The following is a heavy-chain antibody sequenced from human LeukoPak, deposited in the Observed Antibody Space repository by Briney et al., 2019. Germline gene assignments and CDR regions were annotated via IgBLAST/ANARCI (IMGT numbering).Heavy chain of an antibody. Sequence: GSSVKVSCKASGGTFSSYAISWVRQAPGQGLEWMGRIIPIFGTANYAQKFQGRVTITTDESTSTAYMELSSLRSEDTAVYYCARAEVFWSVPFDYWGQGTLVTVSS. CDR2: IIPIFGTA. J-gene: IGHJ4*02. CDR3: ARAEVFWSVPFDY. D-gene: IGHD3-3*01. V-gene: IGHV1-69*05. CDR1: GGTFSSYA.